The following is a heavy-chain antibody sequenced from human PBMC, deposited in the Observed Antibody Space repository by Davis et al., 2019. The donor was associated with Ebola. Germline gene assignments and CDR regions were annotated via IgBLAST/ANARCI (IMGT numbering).Heavy chain of an antibody. CDR1: GFTFSDYY. V-gene: IGHV3-30*18. D-gene: IGHD6-19*01. J-gene: IGHJ4*02. Sequence: GGSLRLSCAASGFTFSDYYMSWIRQAPGKGLEWVAVISYDGSSKYYADSVKGRFTISRDNSKNTLYLQMNSLRAEDTAVYYCAKGTNRIAVAGMGQNNWGQGTLVTVSS. CDR2: ISYDGSSK. CDR3: AKGTNRIAVAGMGQNN.